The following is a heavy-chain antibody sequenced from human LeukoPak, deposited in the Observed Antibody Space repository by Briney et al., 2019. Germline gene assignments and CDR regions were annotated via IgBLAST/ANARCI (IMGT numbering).Heavy chain of an antibody. CDR3: ARANGGAVASWFDP. D-gene: IGHD6-19*01. CDR2: IRYDGSNK. J-gene: IGHJ5*02. V-gene: IGHV3-30*02. Sequence: GGSLTLSCAASGFTFSGYGMNWVRQAPGRGLEWLSFIRYDGSNKYYADSVKGRFTISRDSSKSTLYLQMNSLRAEDTAVYYCARANGGAVASWFDPWGQGTLVTVSS. CDR1: GFTFSGYG.